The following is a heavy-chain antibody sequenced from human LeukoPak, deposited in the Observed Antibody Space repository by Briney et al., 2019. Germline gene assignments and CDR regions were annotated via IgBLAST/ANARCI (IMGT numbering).Heavy chain of an antibody. CDR2: IYPGDSDT. CDR3: ARVPGYDFWSGYYTGYMDV. CDR1: GYSFTSYW. J-gene: IGHJ6*03. D-gene: IGHD3-3*01. Sequence: GESLKISCKGSGYSFTSYWIGWVRQMPGKGLEWMGIIYPGDSDTRYSPSFQGQVTISADKSISTAYLQWSSLKASDTAMYYCARVPGYDFWSGYYTGYMDVWGKGTTVTVSS. V-gene: IGHV5-51*01.